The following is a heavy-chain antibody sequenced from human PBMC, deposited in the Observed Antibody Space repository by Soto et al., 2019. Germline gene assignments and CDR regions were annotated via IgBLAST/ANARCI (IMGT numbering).Heavy chain of an antibody. CDR1: GVSISSSTYY. CDR2: MYYSGSP. J-gene: IGHJ4*02. Sequence: SETLSLTCTVSGVSISSSTYYWGWIRQPPGKGLEWIGSMYYSGSPYYNPSLKSRVTISVDTSKNQFSLKLSSVTATDTAVYYCARQDYNFLTGYYETFDYWGQGTLVTVS. D-gene: IGHD3-9*01. V-gene: IGHV4-39*01. CDR3: ARQDYNFLTGYYETFDY.